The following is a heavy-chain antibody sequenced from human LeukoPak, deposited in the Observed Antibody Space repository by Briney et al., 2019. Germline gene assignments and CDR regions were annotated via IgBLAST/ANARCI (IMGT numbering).Heavy chain of an antibody. Sequence: GRSLRLSCAASGFTFSSYAMHWVRQAPGKGLEWVAVISYDGSNKYYADSVKGRFTISRDNSKNTLYLQMNSLRAEDTAVYYCARGFKDIVATIIVSGSDYWGQGTLVTVSS. CDR1: GFTFSSYA. J-gene: IGHJ4*02. CDR3: ARGFKDIVATIIVSGSDY. CDR2: ISYDGSNK. V-gene: IGHV3-30*01. D-gene: IGHD5-12*01.